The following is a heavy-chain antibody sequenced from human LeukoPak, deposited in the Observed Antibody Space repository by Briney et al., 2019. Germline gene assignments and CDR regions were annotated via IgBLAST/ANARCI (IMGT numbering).Heavy chain of an antibody. V-gene: IGHV4-39*07. CDR3: ARATYDYVWGSPYYFDY. Sequence: SETLSLTRTVSGGSISSSSYYWGWLRQPPGKGLEWIGSIYYSGSTYYNPSLKSRVTISVDTSKNQFSLKLSSVTAADTAVYYCARATYDYVWGSPYYFDYWGQGTLVTVSS. D-gene: IGHD3-16*01. CDR2: IYYSGST. CDR1: GGSISSSSYY. J-gene: IGHJ4*02.